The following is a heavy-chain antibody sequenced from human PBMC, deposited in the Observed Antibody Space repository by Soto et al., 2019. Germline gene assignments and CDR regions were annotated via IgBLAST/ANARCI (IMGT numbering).Heavy chain of an antibody. J-gene: IGHJ3*02. D-gene: IGHD3-10*01. CDR3: AREDKRFGGRTYAFDI. CDR2: ISSYNGNT. Sequence: GASVKVSCKASGYTFITYGISWVRQAPGQGLEWMGWISSYNGNTNYAQKLQGRVTMTTDTSTTTAYMELRSLRSDDTAVYYCAREDKRFGGRTYAFDIWGQGTIVTASS. V-gene: IGHV1-18*01. CDR1: GYTFITYG.